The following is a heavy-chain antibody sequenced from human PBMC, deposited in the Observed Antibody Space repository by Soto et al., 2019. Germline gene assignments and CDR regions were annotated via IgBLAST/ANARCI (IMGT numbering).Heavy chain of an antibody. J-gene: IGHJ4*02. D-gene: IGHD5-12*01. Sequence: GGSLRLSCAASGFTFSNAWMSWVRQAPGKGLEWVGRIKSKTDGGTTDNAAPVKGRFTISRDDSKNTLYLQMNSLKTEDTAVYYCTTDFVSRSYSGYDMVTLGSDPWGQGTLVTVSS. CDR2: IKSKTDGGTT. CDR1: GFTFSNAW. CDR3: TTDFVSRSYSGYDMVTLGSDP. V-gene: IGHV3-15*01.